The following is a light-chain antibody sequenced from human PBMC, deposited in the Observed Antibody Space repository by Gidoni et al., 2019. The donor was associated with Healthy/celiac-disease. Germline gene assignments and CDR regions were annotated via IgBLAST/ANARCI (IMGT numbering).Light chain of an antibody. J-gene: IGLJ1*01. CDR3: QSYDSSLSGFYV. CDR2: GNS. Sequence: QSVLTQPPSVSGAPGQRVTISCTGSSSNIGAGYDVHWYQQLPGTAPKLLIYGNSKRPSGVPDRFSGSKSGTSASLAITGLQAEDEADYYCQSYDSSLSGFYVFGTGTKVTGL. V-gene: IGLV1-40*01. CDR1: SSNIGAGYD.